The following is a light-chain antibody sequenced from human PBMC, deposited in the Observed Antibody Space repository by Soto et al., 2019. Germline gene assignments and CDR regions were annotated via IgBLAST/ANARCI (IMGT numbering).Light chain of an antibody. J-gene: IGKJ3*01. CDR1: QSISSY. V-gene: IGKV1-39*01. CDR3: QQSYSALLT. CDR2: AAS. Sequence: DIQMTQSPSSLSASVGDRVTITCRASQSISSYLNWYQQKPGKAPKLLIYAASSLQSGVPSRFSGSGSVTDFTLTISSLQPEDFATYYCQQSYSALLTFGPGTKVDIK.